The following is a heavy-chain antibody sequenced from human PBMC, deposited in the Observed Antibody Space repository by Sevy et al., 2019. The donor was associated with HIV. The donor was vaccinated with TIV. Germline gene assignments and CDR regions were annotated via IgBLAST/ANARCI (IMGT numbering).Heavy chain of an antibody. J-gene: IGHJ6*02. V-gene: IGHV3-15*01. CDR3: STDPIIVLLVTNGMDV. CDR1: GFTFTYAW. CDR2: IKSKADGGTT. D-gene: IGHD2-8*02. Sequence: GGSLRPSCAASGFTFTYAWMTWVRQAPGKGLEWVGRIKSKADGGTTDYAEPVKGRFTISRDDSKNTLYLQMNSLKTEDTAVYYCSTDPIIVLLVTNGMDVWGQGTTVTVSS.